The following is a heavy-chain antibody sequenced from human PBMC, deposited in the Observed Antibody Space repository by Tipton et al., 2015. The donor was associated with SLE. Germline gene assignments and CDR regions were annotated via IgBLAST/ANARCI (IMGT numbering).Heavy chain of an antibody. CDR3: ALGGSRGSAAY. CDR2: IYYSGRA. CDR1: GGSISTADFC. D-gene: IGHD3-10*01. J-gene: IGHJ4*02. Sequence: TLSLTCTVSGGSISTADFCWSWIRQHPERGQEWIGYIYYSGRAYYNPSLKSRASISADASKNHFSLKLNTVTAADTAVYYCALGGSRGSAAYSGPGTLVIVSS. V-gene: IGHV4-30-4*01.